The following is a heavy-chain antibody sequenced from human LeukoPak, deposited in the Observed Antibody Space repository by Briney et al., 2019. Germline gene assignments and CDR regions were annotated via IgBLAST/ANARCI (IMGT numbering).Heavy chain of an antibody. D-gene: IGHD3-22*01. CDR2: ISYHGSHK. V-gene: IGHV3-30*18. J-gene: IGHJ4*02. CDR3: AKDLSDSSDYWYGELDY. Sequence: PGGSLRLSCAASGFVFSRYGIHWVRQAPGKGLEWVALISYHGSHKYYGDSVRGRFTISRDNSKNTLYLQMTSLRTEDTAMYYCAKDLSDSSDYWYGELDYWGQGILVTVSS. CDR1: GFVFSRYG.